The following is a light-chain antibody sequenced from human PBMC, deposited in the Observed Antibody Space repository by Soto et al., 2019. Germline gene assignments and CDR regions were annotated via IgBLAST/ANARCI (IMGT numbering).Light chain of an antibody. J-gene: IGKJ1*01. CDR1: QSVSSNH. V-gene: IGKV3-20*01. CDR3: QQDGRSRPT. Sequence: EIVLTQSPGTLSLSPGERATLSCRASQSVSSNHLAWYQRKPGQAPRLLIHGAPSRAIDIPNRFSGSGSGADFTVTSSRGEAEEFAGYYCQQDGRSRPTFGQGTRVEI. CDR2: GAP.